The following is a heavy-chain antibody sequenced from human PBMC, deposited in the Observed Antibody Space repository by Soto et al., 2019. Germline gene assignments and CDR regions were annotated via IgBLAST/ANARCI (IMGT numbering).Heavy chain of an antibody. CDR1: GGSISSYY. D-gene: IGHD3-3*01. Sequence: SETLSLTCTVSGGSISSYYWSWIRQPPGKGLEWIGYIYYSGSTNYNPSLKSRVTISVDTSKNQFSLKLSSVTAADTAVYYCARATPYDFWSGYYGSSYYYGMDVWGQGATVTVS. CDR2: IYYSGST. J-gene: IGHJ6*02. CDR3: ARATPYDFWSGYYGSSYYYGMDV. V-gene: IGHV4-59*01.